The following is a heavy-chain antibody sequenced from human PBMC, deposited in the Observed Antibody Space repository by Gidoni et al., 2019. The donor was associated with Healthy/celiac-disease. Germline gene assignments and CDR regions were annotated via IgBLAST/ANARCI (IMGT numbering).Heavy chain of an antibody. V-gene: IGHV3-21*01. Sequence: EVQLVESVGGLVKPGGSLRLSCAASGFTFSSYSMNWVRQAPGKGLEWVSSISSSSSYIYYADSVKGRFTISRDNAKNSLYLQMNSLRAEDTAVYYCARGLLWFGELLVGDYWGQGTLVTVSS. CDR1: GFTFSSYS. D-gene: IGHD3-10*01. J-gene: IGHJ4*02. CDR2: ISSSSSYI. CDR3: ARGLLWFGELLVGDY.